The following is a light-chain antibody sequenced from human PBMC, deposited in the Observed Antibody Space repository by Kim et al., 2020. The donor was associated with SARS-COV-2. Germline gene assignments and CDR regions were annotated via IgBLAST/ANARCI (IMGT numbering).Light chain of an antibody. J-gene: IGKJ4*01. CDR1: QKIGGF. Sequence: DIQMTQSPSSLSASVGDSVTITCRASQKIGGFLNWYQQKPGKAPNLLIVTASILQGGVPSRFSGSGSGADFTLTISSLQPEDVATYFCQQIYDPPLTFGGGTKVDIK. CDR3: QQIYDPPLT. CDR2: TAS. V-gene: IGKV1-39*01.